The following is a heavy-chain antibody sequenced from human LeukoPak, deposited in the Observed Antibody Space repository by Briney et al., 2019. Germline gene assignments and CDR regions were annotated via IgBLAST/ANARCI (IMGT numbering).Heavy chain of an antibody. CDR1: GFNFSNFV. J-gene: IGHJ4*02. CDR2: VSGSGGIS. CDR3: AKDGRFGDFDH. V-gene: IGHV3-23*01. Sequence: GGSLRLSCVTSGFNFSNFVMNWVRQAPGKGLEWISSVSGSGGISYYADSVKGRFTVSRDNSKNTLFLHMNGLRVEDTALYYCAKDGRFGDFDHWGQGTLVAVSS. D-gene: IGHD3-16*01.